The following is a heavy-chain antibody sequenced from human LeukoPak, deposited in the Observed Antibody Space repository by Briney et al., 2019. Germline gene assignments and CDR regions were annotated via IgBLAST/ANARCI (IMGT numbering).Heavy chain of an antibody. Sequence: SETLSLTCTVSGGSISSYYWSWIRQPPGKGLEWIGYIYYSGSTYYNPSLKSRVTISVDTSKNQFSLKLSSVTAADAAVYYCARETSSGWYGGYGIDYWGQGTLVTVSS. CDR3: ARETSSGWYGGYGIDY. CDR2: IYYSGST. CDR1: GGSISSYY. D-gene: IGHD6-19*01. V-gene: IGHV4-30-4*08. J-gene: IGHJ4*02.